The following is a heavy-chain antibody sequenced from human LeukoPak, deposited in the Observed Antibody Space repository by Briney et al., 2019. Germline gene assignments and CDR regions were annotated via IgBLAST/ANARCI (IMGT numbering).Heavy chain of an antibody. CDR3: ARAQTYFRGVMGDAFDI. Sequence: PSETLSLTCTVSGGSISSGDYYWSWIRQPPGKGLEWIGYIYYSGSTYYNPSLKSRVTISVDTSKNQFSLKLSSVTAADTAVYYCARAQTYFRGVMGDAFDICGQGTMVTVSS. CDR1: GGSISSGDYY. J-gene: IGHJ3*02. CDR2: IYYSGST. D-gene: IGHD3-10*01. V-gene: IGHV4-30-4*08.